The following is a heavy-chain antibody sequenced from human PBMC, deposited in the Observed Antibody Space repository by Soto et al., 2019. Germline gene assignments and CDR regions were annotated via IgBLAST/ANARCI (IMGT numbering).Heavy chain of an antibody. D-gene: IGHD3-22*01. CDR1: GGTFSSYA. Sequence: SVKVSCKASGGTFSSYAISWVRQAPGQGLEWMGGIIPIFGTANYAQKFQGRVTITADESTSTAYMELSSLRSEDTAVYYCARSMIVVVITTSAFDIWGQGTMVTVSS. CDR2: IIPIFGTA. J-gene: IGHJ3*02. CDR3: ARSMIVVVITTSAFDI. V-gene: IGHV1-69*13.